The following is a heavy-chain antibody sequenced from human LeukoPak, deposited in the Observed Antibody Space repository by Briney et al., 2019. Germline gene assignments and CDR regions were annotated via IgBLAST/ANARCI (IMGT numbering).Heavy chain of an antibody. CDR2: INHSGST. J-gene: IGHJ6*02. V-gene: IGHV4-34*01. CDR3: ARGGCSSTSCYMSYYYYGMDV. Sequence: SDTLSLTCTVSGGSISSYYWSWIRQPPGKGLEWIGEINHSGSTNYNPSLKSRVTISVDTSKNQFSLKLSSVTAADTAVYYCARGGCSSTSCYMSYYYYGMDVWGQGTTVTVSS. CDR1: GGSISSYY. D-gene: IGHD2-2*02.